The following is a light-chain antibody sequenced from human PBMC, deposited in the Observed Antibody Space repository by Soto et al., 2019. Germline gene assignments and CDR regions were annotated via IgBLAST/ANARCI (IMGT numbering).Light chain of an antibody. Sequence: LTQPASVSGSPGQSITISCTGTSSDVGGYNYVSWYQQHPGKAPKLMIYEVTNRPSGVSNRFSGSRSGNTASLTISGLQAEDEADYYCSSYTGSNTLIFGGGTKLTVL. CDR2: EVT. CDR3: SSYTGSNTLI. J-gene: IGLJ2*01. CDR1: SSDVGGYNY. V-gene: IGLV2-14*01.